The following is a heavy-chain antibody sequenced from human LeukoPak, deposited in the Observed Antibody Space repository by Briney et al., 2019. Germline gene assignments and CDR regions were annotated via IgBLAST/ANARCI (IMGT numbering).Heavy chain of an antibody. Sequence: GGCLRLSCAASGFTFSIYAMSWVRQAPGKGLEWVSAISGSGGTAYYADSVKGRFTISRDNSKNTLYLQMNSLRAEDTAVYYCAKKGYYDGSGYYMYYFDHWGQGTLVTVSS. CDR1: GFTFSIYA. D-gene: IGHD3-22*01. CDR3: AKKGYYDGSGYYMYYFDH. J-gene: IGHJ4*02. CDR2: ISGSGGTA. V-gene: IGHV3-23*01.